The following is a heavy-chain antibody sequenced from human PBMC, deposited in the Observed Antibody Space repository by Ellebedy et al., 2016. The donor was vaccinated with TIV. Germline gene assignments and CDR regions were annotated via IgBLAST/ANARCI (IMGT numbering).Heavy chain of an antibody. J-gene: IGHJ4*02. CDR2: VTGSDFPGGSDNR. CDR3: VKGAWLDF. CDR1: GFTFSNYD. V-gene: IGHV3-23*01. Sequence: GESLKISXAASGFTFSNYDMGWVRQSPGKGLEWVSTVTGSDFPGGSDNRYYADSVKGRFTISRDNSKDTLYLRMDSLRAEDTARYYCVKGAWLDFWGQGALVTVSS.